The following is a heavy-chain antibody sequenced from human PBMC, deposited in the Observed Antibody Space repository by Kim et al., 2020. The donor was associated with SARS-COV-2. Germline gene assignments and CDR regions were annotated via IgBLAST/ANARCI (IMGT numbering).Heavy chain of an antibody. Sequence: GGSLRLSCAASGFTFSSYAMSWVRQAPGKGLEWVSAISGSGGSTYYADSVKGRFTISRDNSKNTLYLQMNSLRAEDTAVYYCAKKDTAMDDYYYYGMDVWGQGTTVTVSS. CDR1: GFTFSSYA. CDR2: ISGSGGST. V-gene: IGHV3-23*01. CDR3: AKKDTAMDDYYYYGMDV. D-gene: IGHD5-18*01. J-gene: IGHJ6*02.